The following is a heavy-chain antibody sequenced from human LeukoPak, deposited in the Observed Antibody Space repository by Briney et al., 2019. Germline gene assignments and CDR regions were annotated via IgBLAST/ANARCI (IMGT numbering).Heavy chain of an antibody. Sequence: GGSLRLSCAASGFTFSSYAMHWVRQAPGKGLEWVAVISYDGSDKYYADSVKGRFTISRDNSKNSLYLQMNSLRAEDTAVYYCARDGTYYYDSKGAFDIWGQGTMVTVSS. CDR3: ARDGTYYYDSKGAFDI. CDR1: GFTFSSYA. V-gene: IGHV3-30*04. D-gene: IGHD3-22*01. CDR2: ISYDGSDK. J-gene: IGHJ3*02.